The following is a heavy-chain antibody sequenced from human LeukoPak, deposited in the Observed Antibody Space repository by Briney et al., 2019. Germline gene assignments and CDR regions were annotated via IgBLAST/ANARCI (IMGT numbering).Heavy chain of an antibody. Sequence: NPSETLSLTCAVYGGSSGGYYWSWIRQPPGKGLEWIGEINHSGSTNYNPSLKSRVTISVDTSKNQFSLKLSSVTAADTAVYYCARADGGFDYWGQGTLVTVSS. V-gene: IGHV4-34*01. CDR3: ARADGGFDY. D-gene: IGHD4-23*01. J-gene: IGHJ4*02. CDR2: INHSGST. CDR1: GGSSGGYY.